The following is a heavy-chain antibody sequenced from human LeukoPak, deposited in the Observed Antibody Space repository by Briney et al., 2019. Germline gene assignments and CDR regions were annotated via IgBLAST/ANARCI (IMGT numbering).Heavy chain of an antibody. Sequence: GGSLRLSCAASGFTFSNAWMSWVRQTPGKGLEWVGRIKSKSDGGTTDYAAPVKGRFTISRDDSKNTLYLQMNSLKTEDTAVYYCTRTPDQPPDDYGDYESGPSSTWFDPWGQGTLVTVSS. CDR1: GFTFSNAW. D-gene: IGHD4-17*01. V-gene: IGHV3-15*01. CDR2: IKSKSDGGTT. CDR3: TRTPDQPPDDYGDYESGPSSTWFDP. J-gene: IGHJ5*02.